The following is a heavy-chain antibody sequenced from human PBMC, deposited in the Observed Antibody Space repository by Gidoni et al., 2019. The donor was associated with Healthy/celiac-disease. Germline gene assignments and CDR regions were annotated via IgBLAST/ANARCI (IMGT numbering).Heavy chain of an antibody. J-gene: IGHJ6*02. D-gene: IGHD3-9*01. V-gene: IGHV3-33*01. CDR1: GFTFSSHG. CDR3: ARVFDDFTGYYYYGMDV. Sequence: QVQLVESGGGVVQPGRSLRLSCAASGFTFSSHGMHWVRQAPGKGLEWVAVIWYDGSNKYYADSVKGRFTISRDNSKNTLYLQMNSLRAEDTAVYYCARVFDDFTGYYYYGMDVWGQGTTVTVSS. CDR2: IWYDGSNK.